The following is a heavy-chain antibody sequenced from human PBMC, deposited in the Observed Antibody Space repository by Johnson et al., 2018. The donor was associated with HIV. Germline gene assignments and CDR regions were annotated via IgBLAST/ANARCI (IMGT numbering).Heavy chain of an antibody. D-gene: IGHD1-26*01. V-gene: IGHV3-23*04. CDR2: ISGTGGTT. CDR1: GFTFRSYA. CDR3: AKDRGSYYFYAFDI. J-gene: IGHJ3*02. Sequence: MQLVESGGDLVQPGGSLGLSCAASGFTFRSYAMSWVRQAPGRGLEWVSSISGTGGTTYYADSVKGRFTISRDNSKNMLFLQMNSLRAEDTDVYYGAKDRGSYYFYAFDIWGQGTMVTVSS.